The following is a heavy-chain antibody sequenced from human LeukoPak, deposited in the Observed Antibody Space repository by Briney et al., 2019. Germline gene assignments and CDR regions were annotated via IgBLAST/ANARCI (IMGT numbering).Heavy chain of an antibody. Sequence: GGSLRLSCAASGFTFSSYAMSWVRQAPGKGLEWVSAISGSGGSTYYADSVKGRFTISRDNSKNTLYLQMNSLRAEDTAVYYCAKDFRIVGGTDLDYWGQGTLVTVSS. CDR1: GFTFSSYA. CDR3: AKDFRIVGGTDLDY. J-gene: IGHJ4*02. V-gene: IGHV3-23*01. D-gene: IGHD1-26*01. CDR2: ISGSGGST.